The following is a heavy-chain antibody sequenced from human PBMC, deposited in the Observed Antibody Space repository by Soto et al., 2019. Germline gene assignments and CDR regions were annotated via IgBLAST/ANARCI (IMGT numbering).Heavy chain of an antibody. Sequence: QVRLQESGPKLVRPSQTLSLTCSVSGVSINRGDYYWSWIRQSPGRGLGWIGSIYYNGDTNYNPSLGSRVTLSADTSTNQFVPDLQYVVAADAAVYFCARERGDFVQLPYYWGQGTLITVSS. V-gene: IGHV4-30-4*01. CDR3: ARERGDFVQLPYY. J-gene: IGHJ4*02. CDR1: GVSINRGDYY. CDR2: IYYNGDT. D-gene: IGHD2-2*01.